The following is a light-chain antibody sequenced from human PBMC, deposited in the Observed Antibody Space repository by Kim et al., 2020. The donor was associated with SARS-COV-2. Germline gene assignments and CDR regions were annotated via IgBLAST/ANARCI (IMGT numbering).Light chain of an antibody. J-gene: IGKJ2*01. CDR2: GAS. V-gene: IGKV1-9*01. CDR1: QGMTSY. Sequence: DIQLTQSPSFLSASVGDRVTITCRASQGMTSYLAWYQQKPGKAPKVLFYGASTLQSGVPSRFSGSGSGTDFTLTISSLQPEDFATYYCQQLNTYPPYTFGQGTKLEI. CDR3: QQLNTYPPYT.